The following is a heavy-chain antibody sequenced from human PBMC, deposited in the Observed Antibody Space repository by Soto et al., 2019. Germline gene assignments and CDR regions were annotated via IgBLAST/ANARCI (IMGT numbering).Heavy chain of an antibody. Sequence: SETLSLTCAVYGGSFSGYYWSWIRQPPGKGLEWIGEINHSGSTNYNPSLKSRVTISVDTSKNQFSLKLSSVTAADTAVYYCVRSQYCSGDSCYWDYFDYWGQGTLVTVSS. V-gene: IGHV4-34*01. CDR2: INHSGST. D-gene: IGHD2-15*01. CDR1: GGSFSGYY. J-gene: IGHJ4*02. CDR3: VRSQYCSGDSCYWDYFDY.